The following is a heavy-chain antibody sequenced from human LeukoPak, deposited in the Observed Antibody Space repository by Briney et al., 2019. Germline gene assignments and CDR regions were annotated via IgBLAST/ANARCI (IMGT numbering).Heavy chain of an antibody. CDR1: GFTFSSYG. CDR2: ISYDGSNK. J-gene: IGHJ5*02. CDR3: ARALTMVRGVIRYNWFDP. D-gene: IGHD3-10*01. V-gene: IGHV3-30*03. Sequence: GGSLRLSCAASGFTFSSYGMHWVRQAPGKGLEWVAVISYDGSNKYYADSVKGRFTISRDNSKNTLYLQMNSLRAEDTAVYYCARALTMVRGVIRYNWFDPWGQGTLVTVSS.